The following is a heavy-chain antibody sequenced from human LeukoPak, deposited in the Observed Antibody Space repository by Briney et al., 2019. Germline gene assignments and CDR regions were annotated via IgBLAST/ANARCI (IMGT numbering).Heavy chain of an antibody. CDR2: IYYSGST. V-gene: IGHV4-59*01. Sequence: PSETLSLTCTVSGGSISSYYWSWIRQPPGKGLEWIGYIYYSGSTNYNPSLKSRVTISVDTSKNQFSLKLSSVTAADTAVYYCARRGGYCSGGSCFRNKNWFDPWGQGTLVTVSS. CDR3: ARRGGYCSGGSCFRNKNWFDP. J-gene: IGHJ5*02. D-gene: IGHD2-15*01. CDR1: GGSISSYY.